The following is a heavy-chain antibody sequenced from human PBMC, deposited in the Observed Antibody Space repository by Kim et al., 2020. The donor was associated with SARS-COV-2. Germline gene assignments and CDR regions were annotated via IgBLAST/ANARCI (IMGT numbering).Heavy chain of an antibody. D-gene: IGHD2-21*02. CDR3: CGGDYGQFDY. CDR2: NP. J-gene: IGHJ4*02. Sequence: NPTYAQGLTGRFVFSLDTSVSTAYLQISSLKAEDTAVYYCCGGDYGQFDYWGQGTLVTVSS. V-gene: IGHV7-4-1*02.